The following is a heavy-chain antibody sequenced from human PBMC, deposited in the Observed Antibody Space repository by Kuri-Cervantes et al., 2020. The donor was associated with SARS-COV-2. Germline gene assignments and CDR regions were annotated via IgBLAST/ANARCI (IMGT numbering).Heavy chain of an antibody. J-gene: IGHJ6*03. Sequence: GGSLRLSCAASGFTFSSYWMSWVRQAPGKGLEWVANIKQDGSEKYYVDSVKGRFTISRDNAKNSLYLQMNSLRAEDTAIYYCARRAYGEQVDYYYMDVWGKGTTVTVSS. V-gene: IGHV3-7*03. CDR3: ARRAYGEQVDYYYMDV. CDR1: GFTFSSYW. D-gene: IGHD4-17*01. CDR2: IKQDGSEK.